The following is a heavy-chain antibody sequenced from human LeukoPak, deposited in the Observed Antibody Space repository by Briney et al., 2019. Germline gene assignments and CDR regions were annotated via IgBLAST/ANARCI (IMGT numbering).Heavy chain of an antibody. Sequence: PGGSLRLSCVASGFTFDDYAMHWVRQTPGKGLEGVSVINGDGGRTYYAESVKGRFTISRDNSKNSLYLQMNSLRTEVTALYYCAKAERFCTSTSCYSLDYWGQGTLVTVSS. J-gene: IGHJ4*02. CDR3: AKAERFCTSTSCYSLDY. CDR2: INGDGGRT. CDR1: GFTFDDYA. D-gene: IGHD2-2*02. V-gene: IGHV3-43*02.